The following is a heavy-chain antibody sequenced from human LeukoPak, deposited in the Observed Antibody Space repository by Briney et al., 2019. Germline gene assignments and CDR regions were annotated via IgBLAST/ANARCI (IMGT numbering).Heavy chain of an antibody. Sequence: GGSLRLSCGAPGFTFSSYGMLWVRQSLGKGLEWVAFIRYDGNIKFYADSMKGRFTISRDNSKNTLYLHINSLRPEDTALYYCVKDNPLDYWGQGTLVIVSS. CDR3: VKDNPLDY. CDR2: IRYDGNIK. J-gene: IGHJ4*02. D-gene: IGHD1-14*01. V-gene: IGHV3-30*02. CDR1: GFTFSSYG.